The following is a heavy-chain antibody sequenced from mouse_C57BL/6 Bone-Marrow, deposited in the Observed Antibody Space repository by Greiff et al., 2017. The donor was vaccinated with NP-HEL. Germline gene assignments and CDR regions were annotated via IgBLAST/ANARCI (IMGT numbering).Heavy chain of an antibody. CDR2: IHPNSGST. Sequence: VQLQQPGAELVKPGASVKLSCKASGYTFTSYWMHWVKQRPGQGLEWIGMIHPNSGSTNYNEKFKSKATLTVDKSSSTAYMQLSSLTSEDFAVYYCARHYYYYGSSPFYYAMDYWGQGTSVTVSS. D-gene: IGHD1-1*01. CDR3: ARHYYYYGSSPFYYAMDY. CDR1: GYTFTSYW. J-gene: IGHJ4*01. V-gene: IGHV1-64*01.